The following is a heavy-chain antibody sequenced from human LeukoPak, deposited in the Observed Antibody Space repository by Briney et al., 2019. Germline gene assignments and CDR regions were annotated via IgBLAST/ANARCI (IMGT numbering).Heavy chain of an antibody. Sequence: GGSLRLSCAASGFTFSNYAMTWVRQAPGKGLEWVSSISSTSSLIFYADSMRGRFIISRDNAKNSLYLQMNSLRAEDTAVYYCARDYDFWSGFSSNYFDYWGQGTLVTVSS. CDR2: ISSTSSLI. J-gene: IGHJ4*02. V-gene: IGHV3-21*01. CDR1: GFTFSNYA. CDR3: ARDYDFWSGFSSNYFDY. D-gene: IGHD3-3*01.